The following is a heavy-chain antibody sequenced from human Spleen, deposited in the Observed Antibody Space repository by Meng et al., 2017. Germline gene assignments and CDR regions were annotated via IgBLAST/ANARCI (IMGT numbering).Heavy chain of an antibody. CDR3: ARLCGGDCYSDDDFDY. CDR2: INHSGST. Sequence: AQLHHRGAGLLKPSETLYLTCAVNGGSCSGNYWSWIRQPPGKGLEWIGEINHSGSTNYNPSLKSRVTISVDTSKNQFSLKLSSVTAADTAVYYCARLCGGDCYSDDDFDYWGQGTLVTVSS. D-gene: IGHD2-21*02. CDR1: GGSCSGNY. J-gene: IGHJ4*02. V-gene: IGHV4-34*01.